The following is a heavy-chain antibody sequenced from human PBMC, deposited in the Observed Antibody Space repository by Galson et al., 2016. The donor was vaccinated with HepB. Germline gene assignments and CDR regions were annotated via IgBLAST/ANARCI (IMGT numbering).Heavy chain of an antibody. V-gene: IGHV4-39*01. CDR3: ASPYFWGGFWNDF. CDR1: GGSISSSSYY. CDR2: IDYTGNT. Sequence: SETLSLTCTVSGGSISSSSYYWGWIRQPPGKGLEWIGSIDYTGNTYYSPSLQSRLTISADTSKNQFSLKLSSVTTADTAVYYCASPYFWGGFWNDFWGQGTLVTVSS. J-gene: IGHJ4*02. D-gene: IGHD3-16*01.